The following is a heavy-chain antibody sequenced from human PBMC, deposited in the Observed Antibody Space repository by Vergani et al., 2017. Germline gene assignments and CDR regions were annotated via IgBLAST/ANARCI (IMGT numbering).Heavy chain of an antibody. Sequence: QVQVVQSGAEVKKSGASVKVSCKTSVYTFSNYYMHWVRQAPGQGLEWMGIINPSGGHTNYAQKFQGRVTMTRDTSTSTVYMELRSLRSEDTAIYYCARGDYGILTGYRYWGEGALVTVSA. V-gene: IGHV1-46*03. CDR3: ARGDYGILTGYRY. J-gene: IGHJ4*02. D-gene: IGHD3-9*01. CDR2: INPSGGHT. CDR1: VYTFSNYY.